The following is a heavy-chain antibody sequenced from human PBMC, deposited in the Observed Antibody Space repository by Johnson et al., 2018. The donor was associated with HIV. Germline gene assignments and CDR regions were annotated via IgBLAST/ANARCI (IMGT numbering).Heavy chain of an antibody. V-gene: IGHV3-7*04. Sequence: VQLLESGGGVVQPGRSLRLSCRFSFSSYWMSWVRQAPGKGLEWVANIKQDGSEKYYVDSVKGRFTVSRDNAKNSLFLQMNSLRAEDTTIYYCTGGWYNLSAFDIWGQGTMVTVSS. D-gene: IGHD6-13*01. CDR1: FSFSSYW. J-gene: IGHJ3*02. CDR2: IKQDGSEK. CDR3: TGGWYNLSAFDI.